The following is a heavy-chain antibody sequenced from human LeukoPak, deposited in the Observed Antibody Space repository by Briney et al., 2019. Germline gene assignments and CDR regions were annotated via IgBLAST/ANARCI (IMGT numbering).Heavy chain of an antibody. Sequence: GGSLRLSCAASGFTFSSYAMHWVRQAPGKGLEWVAVISYDGSNKYYADSVKGRFTISRDNSKNTLYLQMNSLRAEDTAVYYCAKDGHCSGGSCYHDYWGQGTLVTVSS. CDR3: AKDGHCSGGSCYHDY. CDR1: GFTFSSYA. J-gene: IGHJ4*02. CDR2: ISYDGSNK. V-gene: IGHV3-30*04. D-gene: IGHD2-15*01.